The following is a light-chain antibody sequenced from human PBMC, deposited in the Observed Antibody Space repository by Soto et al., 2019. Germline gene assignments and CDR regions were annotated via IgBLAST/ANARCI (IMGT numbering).Light chain of an antibody. CDR3: QQYNSSPWT. J-gene: IGKJ1*01. CDR1: QSISSW. Sequence: DIQMTQSPSTLSASVGDRVTITCRASQSISSWLAWYQQKPGKAPKLLIYKASSLESGVPSRFSGSGSGTEFTLTISSLQPDDFATYYCQQYNSSPWTFGQGPKVGIK. CDR2: KAS. V-gene: IGKV1-5*03.